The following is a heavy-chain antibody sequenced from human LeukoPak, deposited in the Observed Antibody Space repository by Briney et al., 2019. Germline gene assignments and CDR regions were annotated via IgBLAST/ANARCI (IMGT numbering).Heavy chain of an antibody. J-gene: IGHJ6*03. CDR1: GFTLSDYP. D-gene: IGHD1-14*01. V-gene: IGHV3-30*04. CDR3: ARSPGFPFGYMDV. CDR2: ISYDASND. Sequence: PGGSLRLSCAASGFTLSDYPMYWVRQAPGKGLEWVAVISYDASNDFYRDSVRGRFTISRDNARNTVYLQMDTLKPEDTAVYYCARSPGFPFGYMDVWGKGTMVIVSS.